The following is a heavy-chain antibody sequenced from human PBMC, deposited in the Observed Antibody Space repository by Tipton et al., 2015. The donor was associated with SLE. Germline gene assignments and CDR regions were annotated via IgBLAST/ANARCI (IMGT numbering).Heavy chain of an antibody. CDR2: INYDGTT. CDR1: GDSISAYH. J-gene: IGHJ4*02. Sequence: LRLSCTVSGDSISAYHWSWIRQPPGKGLEWIGYINYDGTTNCNPSLKSRVTISVDTSKNQFSLSLSSVTAADTAVFYCATYLRGGGGRGYWGQGALVTVSP. V-gene: IGHV4-59*01. CDR3: ATYLRGGGGRGY. D-gene: IGHD2-15*01.